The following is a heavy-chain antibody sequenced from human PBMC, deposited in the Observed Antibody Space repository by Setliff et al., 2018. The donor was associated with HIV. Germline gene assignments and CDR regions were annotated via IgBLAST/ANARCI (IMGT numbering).Heavy chain of an antibody. J-gene: IGHJ4*02. V-gene: IGHV1-2*02. Sequence: GASVKVSCKAYGYTFTAYYMHWVRQAPGQGLEWMGWINPNSGGTNYAQKFRGRVTMTRDTSINTAHMYLGSLRSDDTAIYFCARGTDFWSGSSNFDYWGQGTQVTVSS. D-gene: IGHD3-3*01. CDR3: ARGTDFWSGSSNFDY. CDR1: GYTFTAYY. CDR2: INPNSGGT.